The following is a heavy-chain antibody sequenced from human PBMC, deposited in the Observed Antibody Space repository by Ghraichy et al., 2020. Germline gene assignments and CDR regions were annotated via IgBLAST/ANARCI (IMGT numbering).Heavy chain of an antibody. CDR1: GGSVSSGSYY. V-gene: IGHV4-61*01. D-gene: IGHD4-17*01. Sequence: TLSLTCTVSGGSVSSGSYYWSWIRQPPGKGLEWIGYIYYSGSTNYNPSLKSRVTTSVDTSKNQFSLKLSSVTAADTAVYYCARETTGLDYWGQGTLVTVSS. CDR3: ARETTGLDY. CDR2: IYYSGST. J-gene: IGHJ4*02.